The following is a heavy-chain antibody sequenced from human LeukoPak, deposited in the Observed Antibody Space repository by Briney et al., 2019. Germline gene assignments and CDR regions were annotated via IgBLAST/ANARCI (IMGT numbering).Heavy chain of an antibody. CDR1: GGSISSSSYY. D-gene: IGHD4-17*01. CDR2: IYTSGST. V-gene: IGHV4-39*07. CDR3: ARGDYGDYVYYFDY. J-gene: IGHJ4*02. Sequence: SETLSLTCTVSGGSISSSSYYWGWIRQPPGKGLEWIGRIYTSGSTNYNPSLKSRVTISVDTSKNQFSLKLSSVTAADTAVYYCARGDYGDYVYYFDYWGQGTLVTVSS.